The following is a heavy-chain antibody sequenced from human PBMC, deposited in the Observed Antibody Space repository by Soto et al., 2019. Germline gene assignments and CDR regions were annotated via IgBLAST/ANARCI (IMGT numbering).Heavy chain of an antibody. V-gene: IGHV4-39*01. Sequence: QLQLQESGPGLVKPSETLSLTCTVSGGSISSSSYYWGWIRQPPGKGLEWIGSIYYSGSTYYNPSLKSRVTISVDTSKNQFSLKLSSVTAADTAVYYCASPTEGLTVTSPYWYFDLWGRGTLVTVSS. CDR2: IYYSGST. J-gene: IGHJ2*01. D-gene: IGHD4-17*01. CDR1: GGSISSSSYY. CDR3: ASPTEGLTVTSPYWYFDL.